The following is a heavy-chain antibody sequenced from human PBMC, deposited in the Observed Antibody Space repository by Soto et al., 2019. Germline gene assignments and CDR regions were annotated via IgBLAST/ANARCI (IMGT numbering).Heavy chain of an antibody. Sequence: PGESLKISCKVSGYSFTTYWMGWVRQTPGKGPEWMGIIYPGDSDTRYSPSFQDHVTISFDKSLSTAYLQWSSLEASDTAMYYCARHGSSGWFDTFDYWGQGTLVTVSS. CDR2: IYPGDSDT. CDR3: ARHGSSGWFDTFDY. CDR1: GYSFTTYW. V-gene: IGHV5-51*01. D-gene: IGHD6-19*01. J-gene: IGHJ4*02.